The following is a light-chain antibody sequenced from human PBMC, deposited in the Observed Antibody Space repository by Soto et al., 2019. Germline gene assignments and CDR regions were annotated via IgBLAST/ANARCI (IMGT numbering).Light chain of an antibody. V-gene: IGKV1-5*03. CDR3: QKYNTYPWT. Sequence: DIQMTQAPSILPASVGDRVTITCRASQSFSCWLAWYPQKPGKVHNLLLYQASHLENGVPSRFSGSGSGTEFTLTISCLQPDDFATYYCQKYNTYPWTFGQGTKV. CDR1: QSFSCW. CDR2: QAS. J-gene: IGKJ1*01.